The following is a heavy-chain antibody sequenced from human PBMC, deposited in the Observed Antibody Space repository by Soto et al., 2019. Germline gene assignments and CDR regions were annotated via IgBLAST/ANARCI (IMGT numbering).Heavy chain of an antibody. CDR3: AKFFVAGTRGYFDS. J-gene: IGHJ4*02. CDR2: ISASGDNA. D-gene: IGHD6-19*01. Sequence: EVQLLESGGGLVQPGGSLRLSCTASGFIFSSYAMSWVRQAPGKGLEWVSAISASGDNAYYADSVKGRFTISRDRSMSLYLQMKSLRAEDTAIYYCAKFFVAGTRGYFDSWGQGTLVTVSS. V-gene: IGHV3-23*01. CDR1: GFIFSSYA.